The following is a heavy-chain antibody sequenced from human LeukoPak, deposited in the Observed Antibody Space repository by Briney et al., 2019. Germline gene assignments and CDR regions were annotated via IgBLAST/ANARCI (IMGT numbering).Heavy chain of an antibody. Sequence: ASVKVSCKASGYTFTGYYMHWVRQAPGQGLEWMGIINPSGGSTSYAQKFQGRVTMTRDMSTSTVYVELSSLRSEDTAVYYCARDRGASLQSAYYYYYMDVWGKGTTVTVSS. CDR2: INPSGGST. D-gene: IGHD3-10*01. CDR3: ARDRGASLQSAYYYYYMDV. J-gene: IGHJ6*03. CDR1: GYTFTGYY. V-gene: IGHV1-46*01.